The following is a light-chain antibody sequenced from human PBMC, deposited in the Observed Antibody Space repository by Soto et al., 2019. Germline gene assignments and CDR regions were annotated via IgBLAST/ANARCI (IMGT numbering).Light chain of an antibody. J-gene: IGKJ4*01. V-gene: IGKV1-9*01. CDR1: QAVPNN. Sequence: DIHLTQSPSFLSASFLDRVTITCRPSQAVPNNIAWYQQKPGKPPKLLIYEESTLHSGVPSRFSGRKSGTQFTLTIDSLQPEDFATYYCQQVKTYPRTFGGGTKVDIK. CDR3: QQVKTYPRT. CDR2: EES.